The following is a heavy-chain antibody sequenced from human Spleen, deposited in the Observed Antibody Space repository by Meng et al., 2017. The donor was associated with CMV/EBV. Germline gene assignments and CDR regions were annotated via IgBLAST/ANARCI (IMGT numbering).Heavy chain of an antibody. Sequence: SLKISCTASGFTFGDYAMNWVRQAPGKGLEWVSGISWNSGSIGYADSVKGRFTISRDNAKNSLYLQMNSLRAEDMALYYCAKYGLSRYCSSTSCYTWDYGMDVWGQGTTVTVSS. V-gene: IGHV3-9*03. J-gene: IGHJ6*02. CDR1: GFTFGDYA. CDR3: AKYGLSRYCSSTSCYTWDYGMDV. CDR2: ISWNSGSI. D-gene: IGHD2-2*02.